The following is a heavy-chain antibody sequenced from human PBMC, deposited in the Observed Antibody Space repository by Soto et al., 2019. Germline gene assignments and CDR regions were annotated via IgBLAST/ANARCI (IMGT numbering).Heavy chain of an antibody. V-gene: IGHV3-30*18. CDR3: ANMGNLDV. Sequence: GGSLRLSCAASGFTFSDYYMSWIRQAPGKGLEWVAYITYDGSNKYYADSVKGRFTISRDNSKNTLYLQMNSLRAEDTAVYYCANMGNLDVWGKGTTVTVS. CDR1: GFTFSDYY. D-gene: IGHD3-10*01. CDR2: ITYDGSNK. J-gene: IGHJ6*03.